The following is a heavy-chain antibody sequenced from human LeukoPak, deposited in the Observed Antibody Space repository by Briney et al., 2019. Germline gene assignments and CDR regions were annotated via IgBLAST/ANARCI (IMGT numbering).Heavy chain of an antibody. J-gene: IGHJ3*02. D-gene: IGHD3-3*01. V-gene: IGHV1-46*01. CDR1: GYTFTSYY. Sequence: ASVKVSCKASGYTFTSYYMHWVRQAPGQGLEWMGIINPSGGSTSYAQKFQGRVTITRDTSTSTVYMELSSLRSEDTAVYYCASPIRFLEWLDAFDIWGQGTMVTVSS. CDR2: INPSGGST. CDR3: ASPIRFLEWLDAFDI.